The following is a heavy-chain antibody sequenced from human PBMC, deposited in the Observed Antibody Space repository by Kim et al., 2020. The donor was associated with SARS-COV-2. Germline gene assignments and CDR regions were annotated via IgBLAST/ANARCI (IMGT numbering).Heavy chain of an antibody. CDR3: ARDGQDTMIPKDY. D-gene: IGHD3-22*01. Sequence: YAQKLQGRVTMTTDTSTSTAYMELRSLRSDDTAVYYCARDGQDTMIPKDYWGQGTLVTVSS. V-gene: IGHV1-18*01. J-gene: IGHJ4*02.